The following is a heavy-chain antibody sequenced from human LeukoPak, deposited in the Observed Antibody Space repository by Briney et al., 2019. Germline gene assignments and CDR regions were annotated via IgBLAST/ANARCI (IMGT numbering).Heavy chain of an antibody. J-gene: IGHJ6*02. D-gene: IGHD2-2*01. Sequence: PGGSLGLSCAASGFTFSGYPIHWVRQAPGKGLEWVAVISYDGSNKYYADSVKGRFTISRDNSKNTLYLQMNSLRAEDTAVYYCERDEGYCSRTSGYGASKGMDVWGQGSAVSGCS. CDR1: GFTFSGYP. V-gene: IGHV3-30-3*01. CDR2: ISYDGSNK. CDR3: ERDEGYCSRTSGYGASKGMDV.